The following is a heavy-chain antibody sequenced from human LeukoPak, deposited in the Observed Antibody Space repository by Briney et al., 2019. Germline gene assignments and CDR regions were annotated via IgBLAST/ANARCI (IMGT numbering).Heavy chain of an antibody. CDR3: AKHQQIYGDSLMDV. Sequence: SESLSLTCTVSGCSFSSGSYYWSWIRQPAGKGLEWIGRIYTSGSTNYNPSLKSRVTISVDTSKNQFSLKLSSVTAADTAVYFCAKHQQIYGDSLMDVWGQGTTVTVSS. CDR1: GCSFSSGSYY. D-gene: IGHD4-17*01. CDR2: IYTSGST. V-gene: IGHV4-61*02. J-gene: IGHJ6*02.